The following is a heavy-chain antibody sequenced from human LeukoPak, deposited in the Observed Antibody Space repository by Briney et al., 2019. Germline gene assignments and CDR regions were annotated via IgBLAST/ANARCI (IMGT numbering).Heavy chain of an antibody. CDR2: IKRDGSEK. V-gene: IGHV3-7*01. CDR3: ARRSSGWYDFDY. J-gene: IGHJ4*02. Sequence: GGSLRLSCAFSGFTPSSYWMTWVRQAPGKGLEWVANIKRDGSEKYYVDSVKGRFTISRDNAKNSLYLQMNSLRAEDTAVYYCARRSSGWYDFDYWGQGTLVTVSS. CDR1: GFTPSSYW. D-gene: IGHD6-19*01.